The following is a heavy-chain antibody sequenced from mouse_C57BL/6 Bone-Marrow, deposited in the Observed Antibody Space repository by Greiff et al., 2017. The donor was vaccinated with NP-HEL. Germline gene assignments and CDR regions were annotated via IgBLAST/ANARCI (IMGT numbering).Heavy chain of an antibody. V-gene: IGHV5-17*01. CDR1: GFTFSDYG. J-gene: IGHJ3*01. CDR3: ARKQPARFAY. Sequence: DVHLVESGGGLVKPGGSLKLSCAASGFTFSDYGMHWVRQAPEKGLEWVAYISSGSSTIYYADTVKGRFTISRDNAKNTLFLQMTSPRSEDTAMYYCARKQPARFAYWGQGTLVTVSA. CDR2: ISSGSSTI. D-gene: IGHD6-1*01.